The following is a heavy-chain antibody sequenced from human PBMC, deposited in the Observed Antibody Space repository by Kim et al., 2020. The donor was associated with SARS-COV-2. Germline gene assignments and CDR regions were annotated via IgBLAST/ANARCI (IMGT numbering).Heavy chain of an antibody. CDR3: ARWTGIAVAGTLDY. V-gene: IGHV1-3*01. CDR1: GYTFTSYA. CDR2: INAGNGNT. J-gene: IGHJ4*02. Sequence: ASVKVSCKASGYTFTSYAMHWVRQAPGQRLEWMGWINAGNGNTKYSQKFQGRVTITRDTSASTAYMELSSLRSEDTAVYYCARWTGIAVAGTLDYWGQGTLVTVSS. D-gene: IGHD6-19*01.